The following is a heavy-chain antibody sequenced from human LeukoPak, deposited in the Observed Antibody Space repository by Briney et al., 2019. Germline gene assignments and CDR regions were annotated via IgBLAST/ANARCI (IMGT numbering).Heavy chain of an antibody. D-gene: IGHD3-3*01. J-gene: IGHJ4*02. CDR1: GGSISSSSYY. Sequence: SETLSLTCTVSGGSISSSSYYWGWIRQPPGKGLEWIGSIFYSGSTYYNPSLKSRVTISVDTSKKEFSLKLGSVTAANTAVYYCARVYDFWSGYYDYWGQGTLVTVSS. CDR2: IFYSGST. V-gene: IGHV4-39*07. CDR3: ARVYDFWSGYYDY.